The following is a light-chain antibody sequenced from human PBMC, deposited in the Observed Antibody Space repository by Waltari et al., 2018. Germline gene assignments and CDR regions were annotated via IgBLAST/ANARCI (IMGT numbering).Light chain of an antibody. Sequence: DIQMTQSPSSLPASVGDVVTISCRASQSISTYLSWYQVKSGKVPKLLIFGASNLQSGVPSRFSGSGAGTDFTLKITRVEAEDVGVYYCMQATQFPYTFGQGTKLEIK. J-gene: IGKJ2*01. CDR3: MQATQFPYT. V-gene: IGKV1-39*01. CDR2: GAS. CDR1: QSISTY.